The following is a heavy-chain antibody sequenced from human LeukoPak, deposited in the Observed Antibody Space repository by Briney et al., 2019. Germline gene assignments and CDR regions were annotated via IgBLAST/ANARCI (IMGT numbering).Heavy chain of an antibody. V-gene: IGHV4-39*07. D-gene: IGHD6-13*01. CDR3: ARDPYEFRQQLVLWFDP. J-gene: IGHJ5*02. CDR2: IFYSGST. Sequence: SETLSLTCTVSGGSISTSSYYWGWVRQPPGKGLEWIGNIFYSGSTYYSPSLKSRVTISLDTSRNQFSLKLSSVTAADTAVYYCARDPYEFRQQLVLWFDPWGQGTLVTVSS. CDR1: GGSISTSSYY.